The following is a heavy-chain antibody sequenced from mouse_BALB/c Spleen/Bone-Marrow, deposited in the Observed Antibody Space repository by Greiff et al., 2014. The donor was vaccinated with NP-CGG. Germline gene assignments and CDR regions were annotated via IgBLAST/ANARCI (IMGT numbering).Heavy chain of an antibody. Sequence: QVQFQQSGPELVKPGASVRISCKASGYTFTSYYIHWVKQRPGQGLEWIGWIFPGNVNTKYNEKFKGKATLTADKSSSTAYMQLSSLTSEDSAVYFCARDSMDYWGQGTSVTVSS. CDR1: GYTFTSYY. CDR2: IFPGNVNT. CDR3: ARDSMDY. V-gene: IGHV1S56*01. J-gene: IGHJ4*01.